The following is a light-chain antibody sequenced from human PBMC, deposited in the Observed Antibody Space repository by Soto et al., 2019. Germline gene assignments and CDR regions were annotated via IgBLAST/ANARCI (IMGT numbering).Light chain of an antibody. Sequence: QPVLTRPPSVSGAPGQRVSISCTGSSSNIGAGYDVHWYEHLPGTAPKLLIYQNNNRPSGVPDRFSGSKSGTSASLAITGLQAEDEADYYCQSYDSSLSAVVFGGGTKLTVL. J-gene: IGLJ2*01. CDR1: SSNIGAGYD. V-gene: IGLV1-40*01. CDR3: QSYDSSLSAVV. CDR2: QNN.